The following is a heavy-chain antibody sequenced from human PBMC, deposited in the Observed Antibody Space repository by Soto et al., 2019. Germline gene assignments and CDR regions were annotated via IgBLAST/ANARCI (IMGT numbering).Heavy chain of an antibody. V-gene: IGHV3-23*01. CDR2: ISGSGGST. CDR3: AKGSSGWYERFDY. Sequence: EVQLLESGGGFVQPGGSLRLSCAASGFTFSSYAMSWVRQAPGKGLEWVSAISGSGGSTYYADSVKGRFTISRDNSKNTLYLQMNSLRAEDTAVYYCAKGSSGWYERFDYWGQGTLVTVSS. J-gene: IGHJ4*02. CDR1: GFTFSSYA. D-gene: IGHD6-19*01.